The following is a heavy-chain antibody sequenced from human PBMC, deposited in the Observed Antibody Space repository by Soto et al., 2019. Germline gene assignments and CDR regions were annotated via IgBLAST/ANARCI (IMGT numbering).Heavy chain of an antibody. Sequence: TSETLSLTCTVSGGSISSYYWSWIRQPPGKGLEWIGYIYYSGSTNYNPSLKSRVTISVDTSKNQFSLKLSSVTAADTAVYYCARGAPGLAAAGTFDYWGQGTLVTVSS. J-gene: IGHJ4*02. CDR1: GGSISSYY. CDR2: IYYSGST. D-gene: IGHD6-13*01. CDR3: ARGAPGLAAAGTFDY. V-gene: IGHV4-59*01.